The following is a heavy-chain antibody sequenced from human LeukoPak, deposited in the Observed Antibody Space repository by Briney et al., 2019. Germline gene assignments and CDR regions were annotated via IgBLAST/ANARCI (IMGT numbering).Heavy chain of an antibody. V-gene: IGHV3-33*01. D-gene: IGHD6-13*01. Sequence: LGRSLRLSCAASGFTFSSYGMHWVRQAPGKGLEWVAVIWYDGSNKYYADSVKGRFTISRDNSKNTLYLQMNSLRAEDTAVYYCARDKESRSRYFDYWGQGTLVTVSS. CDR1: GFTFSSYG. CDR2: IWYDGSNK. J-gene: IGHJ4*02. CDR3: ARDKESRSRYFDY.